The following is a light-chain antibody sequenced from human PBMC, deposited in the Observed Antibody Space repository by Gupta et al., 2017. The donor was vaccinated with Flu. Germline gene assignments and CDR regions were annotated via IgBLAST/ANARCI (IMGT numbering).Light chain of an antibody. CDR3: QQYNNWPPMYT. CDR1: QSVSSN. CDR2: CAS. V-gene: IGKV3-15*01. J-gene: IGKJ2*01. Sequence: TLSGAPGERATLPWRASQSVSSNLAWYQQKPGQAPRLLIYCASTRATGIPARFSGSGSGTEFTLTISSLQSEDFAVYYCQQYNNWPPMYTFGQGTKLEIK.